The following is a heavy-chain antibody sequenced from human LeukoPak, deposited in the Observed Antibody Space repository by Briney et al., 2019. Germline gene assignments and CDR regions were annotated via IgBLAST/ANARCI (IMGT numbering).Heavy chain of an antibody. CDR1: GFTFSSYG. J-gene: IGHJ4*02. V-gene: IGHV3-23*01. D-gene: IGHD3-22*01. CDR3: AKVRAISHSSGYYPYDY. CDR2: ISGSGSST. Sequence: PGGSLRLSCATSGFTFSSYGMTWVRQAPGKGLEWVSDISGSGSSTNYADSVRGRFTISRDTSKNTVYLQMNSLRDDDTAVYYCAKVRAISHSSGYYPYDYWGQGTLVTVSS.